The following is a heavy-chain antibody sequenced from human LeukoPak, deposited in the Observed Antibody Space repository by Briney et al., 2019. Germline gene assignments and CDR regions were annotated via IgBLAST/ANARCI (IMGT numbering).Heavy chain of an antibody. V-gene: IGHV1-8*01. CDR2: MNPNSGNT. CDR3: ARGGILGGDFWRGYYSYYYYGMDV. J-gene: IGHJ6*02. Sequence: ASVKVSCKASGYTFTSYDINWVRQATGQGLEWMGWMNPNSGNTGYAQKFQGRVTMTRNTSISTAYMELSSLRSEDTAVYYCARGGILGGDFWRGYYSYYYYGMDVWGQGTTVTVSS. D-gene: IGHD3-3*01. CDR1: GYTFTSYD.